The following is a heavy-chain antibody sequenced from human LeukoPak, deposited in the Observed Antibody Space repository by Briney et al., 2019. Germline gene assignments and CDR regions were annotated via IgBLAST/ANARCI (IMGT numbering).Heavy chain of an antibody. J-gene: IGHJ5*02. D-gene: IGHD3-9*01. CDR2: IYTSGST. CDR3: ARDVTKSNYDILTGSVNWFDP. CDR1: GGSISSYY. V-gene: IGHV4-4*07. Sequence: SETLSLTCTVSGGSISSYYWSWIRQPAGKGLEWIGRIYTSGSTNYNPSLKSRVTMSVDTSKNQFTLKLSSVTAADTAVYYCARDVTKSNYDILTGSVNWFDPWGQGTLVTVSS.